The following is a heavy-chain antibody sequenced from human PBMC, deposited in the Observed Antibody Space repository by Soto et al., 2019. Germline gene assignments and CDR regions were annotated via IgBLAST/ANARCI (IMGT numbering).Heavy chain of an antibody. D-gene: IGHD2-2*01. CDR3: ARDIVVVPALRDYYYYYGMDV. CDR1: GGSISSGDYY. V-gene: IGHV4-30-4*01. Sequence: SETLSLTCTVSGGSISSGDYYWSWIRQPPGKGLEWIGYIYYSGSTYYNPSLKSRVTISVDTSKNQFSLKLSSVTAADTAVYYCARDIVVVPALRDYYYYYGMDVWGQGTTVTVSS. J-gene: IGHJ6*02. CDR2: IYYSGST.